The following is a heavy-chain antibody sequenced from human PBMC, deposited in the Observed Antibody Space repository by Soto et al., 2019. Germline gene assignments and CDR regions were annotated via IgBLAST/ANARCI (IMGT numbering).Heavy chain of an antibody. CDR1: GGSIASSDW. CDR3: ARHPSHLYSSGWYGYFQH. CDR2: IYHGGNI. V-gene: IGHV4-4*02. J-gene: IGHJ1*01. Sequence: PSETLSLTCAVSGGSIASSDWWNWVRQTPEKGLEWIGDIYHGGNIIYNPSLKSRVTISIDTSKNQFSLELSSVTAADTAVYYCARHPSHLYSSGWYGYFQHWGQGTLVTVSS. D-gene: IGHD6-19*01.